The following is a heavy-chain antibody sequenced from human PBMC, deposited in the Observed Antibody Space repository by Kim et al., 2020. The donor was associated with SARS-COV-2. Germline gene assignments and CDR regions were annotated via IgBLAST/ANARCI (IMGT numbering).Heavy chain of an antibody. V-gene: IGHV4-34*01. CDR2: ISHSGSA. CDR1: GGSLSGNY. D-gene: IGHD3-16*01. Sequence: SETLSLTCAVYGGSLSGNYWSWIRQPPGKGLEWIGEISHSGSAKHNPSLKSRVIISIDTSKNQFSLRLSSVTAADTAVYYCARSPQFFGVYYGIDFWGQGTTVTVSS. CDR3: ARSPQFFGVYYGIDF. J-gene: IGHJ6*02.